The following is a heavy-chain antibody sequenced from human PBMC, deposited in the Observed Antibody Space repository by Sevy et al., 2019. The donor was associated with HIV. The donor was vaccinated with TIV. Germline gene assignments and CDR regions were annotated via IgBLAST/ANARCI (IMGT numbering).Heavy chain of an antibody. J-gene: IGHJ4*02. Sequence: GGSLRLSCAASGFTFSSYAMSWVRQAPGKGLEWVSAISGSGGNRYYAVSVKGRFTISRDNSKNMLYLQMNSLRAEDTALYYCAKDWVDHWGQGTLVTVSS. D-gene: IGHD3-16*01. CDR1: GFTFSSYA. CDR3: AKDWVDH. V-gene: IGHV3-23*01. CDR2: ISGSGGNR.